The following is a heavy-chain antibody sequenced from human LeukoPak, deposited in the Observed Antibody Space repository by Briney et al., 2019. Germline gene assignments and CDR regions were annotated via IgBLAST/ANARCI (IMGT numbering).Heavy chain of an antibody. D-gene: IGHD2-15*01. Sequence: SVKVSCKASGGTFSSYAISWVRQAPGQGLEWMGGIIPIFGTANYAQKFQGRVTITADESTSTAYMELSSLRSEDTAVYYCAREEYCSGGSCYSDYWGQGTLVTVS. J-gene: IGHJ4*02. V-gene: IGHV1-69*13. CDR2: IIPIFGTA. CDR1: GGTFSSYA. CDR3: AREEYCSGGSCYSDY.